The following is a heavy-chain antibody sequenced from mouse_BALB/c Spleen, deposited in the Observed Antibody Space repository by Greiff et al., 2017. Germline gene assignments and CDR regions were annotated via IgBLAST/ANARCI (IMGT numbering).Heavy chain of an antibody. D-gene: IGHD1-1*01. V-gene: IGHV5-6-5*01. J-gene: IGHJ3*01. CDR1: GFTFSSFG. Sequence: EVQRVESGGGLVQPGGSRKLSCAASGFTFSSFGMHWVRQAPEKGLAWVAYISSGGSTYYPDSVKGRFTISRDNARNILYLQMSSLRSEDTAMYYCARGYYYGSSPFAYWGQGTLVTVSA. CDR3: ARGYYYGSSPFAY. CDR2: ISSGGST.